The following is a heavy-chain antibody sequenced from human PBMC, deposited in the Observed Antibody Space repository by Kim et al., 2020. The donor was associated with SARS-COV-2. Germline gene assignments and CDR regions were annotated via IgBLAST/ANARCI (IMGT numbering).Heavy chain of an antibody. CDR3: AKADARGSYSYYYYGMDV. Sequence: GGSLRLSCAASGFTFSSYGMHWVRQAPGKGLEWVAVISYDGSNKYYADSVKGRFTISRDNSKNTLYLQMNSLRAEDTVVYYCAKADARGSYSYYYYGMDVWGQGTTVTVSS. D-gene: IGHD1-26*01. V-gene: IGHV3-30*18. CDR1: GFTFSSYG. CDR2: ISYDGSNK. J-gene: IGHJ6*02.